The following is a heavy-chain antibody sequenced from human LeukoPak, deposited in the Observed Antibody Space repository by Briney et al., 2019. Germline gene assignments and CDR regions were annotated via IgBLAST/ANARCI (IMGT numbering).Heavy chain of an antibody. CDR3: PRRRAFLHY. CDR1: GFTLSDYY. V-gene: IGHV3-11*01. J-gene: IGHJ4*02. Sequence: GGSLRLSCAASGFTLSDYYMSCIRQAPGKGREWGSYSRSSRSPIYYADSLKRRLPIYRENPQNSPYLQMNSLRDDHTAVYYCPRRRAFLHYWGQPTIATDSS. CDR2: SRSSRSPI.